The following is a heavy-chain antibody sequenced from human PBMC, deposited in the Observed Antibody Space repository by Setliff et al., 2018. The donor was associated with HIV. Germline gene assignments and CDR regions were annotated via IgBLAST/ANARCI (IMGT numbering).Heavy chain of an antibody. CDR2: IHTDGTT. CDR1: GFTVTFNF. V-gene: IGHV3-66*01. J-gene: IGHJ4*02. CDR3: AREIGQFLL. D-gene: IGHD2-21*01. Sequence: PGGSLRLSCEASGFTVTFNFMNWVRQAPGRGLEWVSGIHTDGTTHYADSVKGRFSVSRDMSKNTLYLQMHSLRVEDTALYYCAREIGQFLLWGQGTLVTVSS.